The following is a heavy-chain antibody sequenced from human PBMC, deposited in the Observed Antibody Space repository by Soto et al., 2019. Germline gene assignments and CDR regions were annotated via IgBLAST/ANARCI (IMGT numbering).Heavy chain of an antibody. Sequence: SXKVSFRASGYTXSSYGSRLVRQAPGQGLEWMGWISAYNGNTNYAQKLQGRVTMTTDTSTSTAYMELRSLRSDDTAVYYCARDDSSSGDYWGQGTLVTVSS. J-gene: IGHJ4*02. CDR1: GYTXSSYG. D-gene: IGHD6-6*01. V-gene: IGHV1-18*01. CDR2: ISAYNGNT. CDR3: ARDDSSSGDY.